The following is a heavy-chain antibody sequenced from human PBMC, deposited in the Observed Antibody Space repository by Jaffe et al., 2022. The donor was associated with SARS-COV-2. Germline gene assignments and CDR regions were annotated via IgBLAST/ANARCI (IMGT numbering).Heavy chain of an antibody. Sequence: EVQLVESGGGLVKPGGSLRLSCAASGFTFSSYSMNWVRQAPGKGLEWVSSISSSSSYIYYADSVKGRFTISRDNAKNSLYLQMNSLRAEDTAVYYCARAEISYDSSFVYYYMDVWGKGTTVTVSS. V-gene: IGHV3-21*01. D-gene: IGHD3-22*01. J-gene: IGHJ6*03. CDR3: ARAEISYDSSFVYYYMDV. CDR2: ISSSSSYI. CDR1: GFTFSSYS.